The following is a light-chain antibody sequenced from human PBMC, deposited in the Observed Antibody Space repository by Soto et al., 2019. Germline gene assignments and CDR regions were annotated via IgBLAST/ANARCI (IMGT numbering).Light chain of an antibody. CDR3: QHRGDWPLFT. V-gene: IGKV3-11*01. J-gene: IGKJ3*01. CDR2: DAS. CDR1: QSVSNY. Sequence: EIVLTQSPATLSLSPGERATLSCRASQSVSNYLAWYQQKPGQAPRLLIYDASNRATGIPARFSGSGSGTDFTLTISRLEPEDFAVYYCQHRGDWPLFTFGPGTKVESN.